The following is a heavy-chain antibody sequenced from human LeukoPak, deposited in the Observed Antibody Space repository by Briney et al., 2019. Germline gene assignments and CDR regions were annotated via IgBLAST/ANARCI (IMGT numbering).Heavy chain of an antibody. CDR2: IYYSGST. CDR1: GGSISSSGYY. J-gene: IGHJ4*02. CDR3: ASTTVVTHAH. Sequence: SETLSLTCTVSGGSISSSGYYWGWIRQPPGKGLEWIGSIYYSGSTYYNPSLKSRVTISVDTSKNQFSLKLSSVTAADTAVYYCASTTVVTHAHWGQGTLVTVSS. V-gene: IGHV4-39*01. D-gene: IGHD4-23*01.